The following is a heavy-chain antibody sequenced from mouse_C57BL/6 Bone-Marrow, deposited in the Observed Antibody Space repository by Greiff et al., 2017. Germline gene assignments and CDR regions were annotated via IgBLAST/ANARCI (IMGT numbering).Heavy chain of an antibody. CDR3: ARGSDYDGYYLDY. V-gene: IGHV1-80*01. D-gene: IGHD2-4*01. CDR2: IYPGDGDT. Sequence: VNLVESGAELVKPGASVKISCKASGYAFSSYWMNWVKQRPGKGLEWIGQIYPGDGDTNYNGKFKGKATLTADKSSSTAYMQLSSLTSEDSAVYFCARGSDYDGYYLDYWGQGTTLTVSS. J-gene: IGHJ2*01. CDR1: GYAFSSYW.